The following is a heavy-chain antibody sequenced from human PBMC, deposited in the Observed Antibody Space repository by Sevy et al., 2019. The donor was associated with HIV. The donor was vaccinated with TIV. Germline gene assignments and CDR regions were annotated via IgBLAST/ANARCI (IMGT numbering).Heavy chain of an antibody. CDR1: GFTFSSYW. CDR2: INSDGSST. V-gene: IGHV3-74*01. D-gene: IGHD4-17*01. Sequence: GGSLRLSCAASGFTFSSYWMHWVRQAPGKGLVWVSRINSDGSSTSYADSVKGRFTISRDNAKNTLYLQMNSLRAEDTVVYYCARAWRTTVVTYDYWGQGTLVTVSS. CDR3: ARAWRTTVVTYDY. J-gene: IGHJ4*02.